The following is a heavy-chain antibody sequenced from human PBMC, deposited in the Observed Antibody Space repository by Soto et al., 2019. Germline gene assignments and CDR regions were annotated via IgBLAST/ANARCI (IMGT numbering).Heavy chain of an antibody. CDR1: GGTFSSYA. CDR2: IIXXFXTX. J-gene: IGHJ4*02. V-gene: IGHV1-69*06. D-gene: IGHD3-10*01. Sequence: SVKVSCKASGGTFSSYAISWVRQAPGQGLEWXGGIIXXFXTXXXAXXXXGRVTITADKSTSTAYMELSSLRSEDPAVYYCARDQLTMRSGGDYWGQGTLVTVSS. CDR3: ARDQLTMRSGGDY.